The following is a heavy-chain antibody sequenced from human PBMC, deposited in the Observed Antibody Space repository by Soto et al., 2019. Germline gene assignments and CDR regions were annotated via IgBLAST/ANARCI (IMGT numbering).Heavy chain of an antibody. J-gene: IGHJ6*02. V-gene: IGHV4-39*01. D-gene: IGHD2-15*01. CDR3: ATTGRYCSGGSCYLYYYYYYGMDV. CDR1: DGSISSSSYY. Sequence: SETLSLTCTVSDGSISSSSYYWVWIRQPPGKGLEWIGSIYYSGSTYYNPSLKSRVTIYVDTSKNQFSLKLSSVTAADTAVYYCATTGRYCSGGSCYLYYYYYYGMDVWGQGTTVTVSS. CDR2: IYYSGST.